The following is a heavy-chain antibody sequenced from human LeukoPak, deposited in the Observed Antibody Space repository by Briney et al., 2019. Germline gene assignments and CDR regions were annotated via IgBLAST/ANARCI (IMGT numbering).Heavy chain of an antibody. J-gene: IGHJ4*02. CDR2: ISSNGGST. Sequence: QTGGSLRLSCSVSGFTFSSYAMHWVRQAPGKGLEYVSAISSNGGSTYYADSVKGRFTISRDNSKNTLYLQMRSLRVVDTAVYYCVKGTTVVTPHYWGQGTLVTVSS. CDR3: VKGTTVVTPHY. D-gene: IGHD4-23*01. CDR1: GFTFSSYA. V-gene: IGHV3-64D*06.